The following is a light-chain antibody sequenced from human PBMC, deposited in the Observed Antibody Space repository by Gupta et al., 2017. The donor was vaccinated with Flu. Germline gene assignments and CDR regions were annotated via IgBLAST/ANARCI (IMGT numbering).Light chain of an antibody. CDR3: QQSSDLPWT. V-gene: IGKV6-21*01. CDR1: QNIGGA. J-gene: IGKJ1*01. Sequence: EIVLTQSPDFQSVTPKEKVTITCRASQNIGGALHWYQQEPDQSPKLLIKYASQSFSGVPSRFSGSGSGTDFTLTINSLEAEDAATYYCQQSSDLPWTFGQGTKVEIK. CDR2: YAS.